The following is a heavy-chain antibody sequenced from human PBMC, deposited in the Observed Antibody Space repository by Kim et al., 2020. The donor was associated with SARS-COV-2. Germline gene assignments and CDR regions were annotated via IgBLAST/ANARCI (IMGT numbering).Heavy chain of an antibody. CDR2: ISYDGSNK. CDR1: GFTFSSYG. J-gene: IGHJ4*02. CDR3: ANNRAGTFDY. D-gene: IGHD6-13*01. V-gene: IGHV3-30*18. Sequence: GGSLRLSCAASGFTFSSYGMHWVRQAPGKGLEWVAVISYDGSNKYYADSVKGRFTISRDNSKNTLYLQMNSLRAEDTAGYYCANNRAGTFDYWGQGTLVTVSS.